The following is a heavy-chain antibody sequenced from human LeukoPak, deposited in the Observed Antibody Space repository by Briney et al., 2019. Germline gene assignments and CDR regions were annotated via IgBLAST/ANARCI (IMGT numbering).Heavy chain of an antibody. J-gene: IGHJ4*02. V-gene: IGHV3-23*01. D-gene: IGHD3-3*01. CDR3: TKEHEKTNGAPEWGFD. CDR2: ISGSSSHT. Sequence: GGSLRLSCATSGFSFSTYAMSWVRQAPGKGLEWVSGISGSSSHTADADSVKGRFTIYRDNSRNTLYLQMNSLRAEDTAVYYCTKEHEKTNGAPEWGFDWGQGTLVTVSS. CDR1: GFSFSTYA.